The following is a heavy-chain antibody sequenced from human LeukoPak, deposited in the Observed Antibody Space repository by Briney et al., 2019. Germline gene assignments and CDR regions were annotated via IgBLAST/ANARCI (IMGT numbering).Heavy chain of an antibody. CDR2: IIPIFGTA. D-gene: IGHD5-24*01. Sequence: SVKVSCKASGGTFSSYAISWVRQAPGQGLEWMGGIIPIFGTANYAQKFQGRVTITADESTSTAYVEMSSLRSEDTAVYFCAREIDRDDYNRFFDYWGQGTLVTVSS. J-gene: IGHJ4*02. V-gene: IGHV1-69*13. CDR3: AREIDRDDYNRFFDY. CDR1: GGTFSSYA.